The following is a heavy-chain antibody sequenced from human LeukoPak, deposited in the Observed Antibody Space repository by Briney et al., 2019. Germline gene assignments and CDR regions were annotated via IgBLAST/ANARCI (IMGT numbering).Heavy chain of an antibody. D-gene: IGHD3-16*02. CDR2: IYYSGST. CDR1: GGSISSYY. V-gene: IGHV4-59*08. J-gene: IGHJ5*02. CDR3: ARLEITFGGVIAS. Sequence: SETLSLTCTVSGGSISSYYWSWIRQPPGKGLEWIGYIYYSGSTNYNPSLKSRVTISVDTSKNQFSLKLSSVTAADTAVYYCARLEITFGGVIASWGQGTLVTVSS.